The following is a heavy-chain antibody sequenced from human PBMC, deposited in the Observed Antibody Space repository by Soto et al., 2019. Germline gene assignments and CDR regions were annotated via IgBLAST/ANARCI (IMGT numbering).Heavy chain of an antibody. D-gene: IGHD1-26*01. V-gene: IGHV3-23*01. Sequence: EVQLLDSGGGLVQPGGSLRLSCAASGFIFSNYVMSWVRQAPGKGLEGVSSISDSGGTSYYADSVKGRLTISRDNSKNTLYLQMNSLRAEDTAIYYCAKRASALLAFDSWGQGTLVTVSS. J-gene: IGHJ4*02. CDR1: GFIFSNYV. CDR2: ISDSGGTS. CDR3: AKRASALLAFDS.